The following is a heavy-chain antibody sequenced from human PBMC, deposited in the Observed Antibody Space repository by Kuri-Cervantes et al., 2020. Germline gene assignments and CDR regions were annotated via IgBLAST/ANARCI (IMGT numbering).Heavy chain of an antibody. CDR1: GYSFSSYW. J-gene: IGHJ4*02. CDR2: IYPGDSDT. CDR3: ARGGSSSWYGSFDY. V-gene: IGHV5-51*01. Sequence: GGSLRLSCEASGYSFSSYWIGWVRQMPGKGLEWLGIIYPGDSDTRYSPSFEGQVTISVDKSRSTAYLQWSSLKASDTAMYYCARGGSSSWYGSFDYWGQGTLVTVSS. D-gene: IGHD6-13*01.